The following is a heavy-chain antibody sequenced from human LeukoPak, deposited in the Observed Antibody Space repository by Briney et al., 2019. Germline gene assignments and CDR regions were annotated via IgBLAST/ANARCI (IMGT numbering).Heavy chain of an antibody. J-gene: IGHJ4*02. CDR2: ISGSGGST. D-gene: IGHD1-26*01. V-gene: IGHV3-23*01. CDR1: GFTFSSYS. Sequence: GGSLRLSCAASGFTFSSYSMSWVRQAPGKGLEWVSAISGSGGSTYYADSVKGRFTISRDNSKNTLYLQMNSLRAEDTALYYCARWDRYSGSYLDYWGQGTLVTVSS. CDR3: ARWDRYSGSYLDY.